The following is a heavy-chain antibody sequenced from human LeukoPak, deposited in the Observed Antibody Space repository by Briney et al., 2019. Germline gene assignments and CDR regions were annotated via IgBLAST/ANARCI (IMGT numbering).Heavy chain of an antibody. D-gene: IGHD3-22*01. CDR3: AVIYYYDSSGYLSPEAFDI. J-gene: IGHJ3*02. V-gene: IGHV1-18*01. CDR1: GYTFTSYG. Sequence: ASVKVSCKASGYTFTSYGISWVRQAPGQGLEWMGWISAYNGSTNYAQKLQGRVTMTTDTSTSTAYMELRSLRSDDTAVYYCAVIYYYDSSGYLSPEAFDIWGQGTMVTVSS. CDR2: ISAYNGST.